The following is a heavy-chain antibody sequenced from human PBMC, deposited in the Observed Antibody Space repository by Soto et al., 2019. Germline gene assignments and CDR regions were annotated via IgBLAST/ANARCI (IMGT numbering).Heavy chain of an antibody. J-gene: IGHJ6*02. CDR3: ARDLVIVVVPAAVGPDYYYGMDV. Sequence: ASVKVSCKASGYTFTSYGISWVRQAPGQGLEWMGWISAYNGNTNYAQKLQGRVTMTTDTSTSTAYMELRSLRSDDTAVYYCARDLVIVVVPAAVGPDYYYGMDVWGQGTTVTVSS. D-gene: IGHD2-2*03. CDR1: GYTFTSYG. CDR2: ISAYNGNT. V-gene: IGHV1-18*01.